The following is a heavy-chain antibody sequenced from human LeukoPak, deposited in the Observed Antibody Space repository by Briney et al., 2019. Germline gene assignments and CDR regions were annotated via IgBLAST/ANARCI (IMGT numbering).Heavy chain of an antibody. CDR3: ARLGFCTSTSCP. CDR2: IAYSGST. CDR1: GGSVGSSTYY. V-gene: IGHV4-39*01. D-gene: IGHD2-2*01. Sequence: KPSETLSLTCTVSGGSVGSSTYYWGWIRQPPGKGLEWIASIAYSGSTYNPSLKSRVTISVDTSKNQFSLKLSSVTAADTAVYYCARLGFCTSTSCPWGQGTLVTVSS. J-gene: IGHJ5*02.